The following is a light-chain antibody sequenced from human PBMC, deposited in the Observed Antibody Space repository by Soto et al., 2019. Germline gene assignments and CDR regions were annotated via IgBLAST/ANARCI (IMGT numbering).Light chain of an antibody. J-gene: IGKJ1*01. V-gene: IGKV3-20*01. CDR2: GAS. Sequence: EIVLTQSPGTLSLSPGERATLSCRASQSVSSSYLAWYQQKPGQAPRLLIYGASSRATGIPARFSGSGSGTDFTLTISRLEPEDFAVYYWQHYGSSPPWTFGQGTKVEIK. CDR3: QHYGSSPPWT. CDR1: QSVSSSY.